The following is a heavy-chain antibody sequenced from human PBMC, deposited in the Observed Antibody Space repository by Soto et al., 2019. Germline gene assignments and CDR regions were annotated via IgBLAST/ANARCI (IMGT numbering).Heavy chain of an antibody. CDR3: ARKRINCSSTSCFGYGMDV. V-gene: IGHV1-46*01. Sequence: ASVKVSCKASGYTFTSYYMHWVRQAPGQGLEWMGIINPSGGSTSYAQKFQGRVTMTRDTSTSTVYMELSSLRSEDTAVYYFARKRINCSSTSCFGYGMDVWGQGTTVTVSS. D-gene: IGHD2-2*01. CDR2: INPSGGST. CDR1: GYTFTSYY. J-gene: IGHJ6*02.